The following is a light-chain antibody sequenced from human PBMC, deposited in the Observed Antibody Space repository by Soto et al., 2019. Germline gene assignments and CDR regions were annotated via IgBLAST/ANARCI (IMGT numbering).Light chain of an antibody. J-gene: IGKJ5*01. CDR1: QRIGSSY. CDR3: QQYVSLPIT. Sequence: EIVLTQSPGTRSWSPEERATLSCSASQRIGSSYLAWYQQKPGQAPRLLIYGASTRATGIPDRFSGSGSGTDFTLTINRVAPEDVAVYYGQQYVSLPITCGQGPQLEIK. V-gene: IGKV3-20*01. CDR2: GAS.